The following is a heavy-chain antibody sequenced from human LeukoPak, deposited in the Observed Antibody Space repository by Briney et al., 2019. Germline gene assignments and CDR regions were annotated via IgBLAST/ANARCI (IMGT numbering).Heavy chain of an antibody. Sequence: SGTLSLTCAVSGGSISSSNWWSWVRQPPGKGLEWIGEIYHSGSTNYNPSLKSRVTISVDTSKNQFSLKLSSVTAADTAVYYCARHRSIAAADDAFDIWGQGTMVTVSS. D-gene: IGHD6-13*01. V-gene: IGHV4-4*02. CDR3: ARHRSIAAADDAFDI. J-gene: IGHJ3*02. CDR2: IYHSGST. CDR1: GGSISSSNW.